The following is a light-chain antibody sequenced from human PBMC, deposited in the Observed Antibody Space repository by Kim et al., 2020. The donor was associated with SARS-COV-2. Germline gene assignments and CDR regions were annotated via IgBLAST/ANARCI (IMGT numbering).Light chain of an antibody. CDR3: CSYAGSFTWV. Sequence: SVSISCTGTSSDVGDDDLVSWYQQHPGTGPKLIICDVNMRPSGVPERFSGSKSGSTASLTISGLQAEDEDDYYCCSYAGSFTWVFGGGTQLTVL. CDR2: DVN. V-gene: IGLV2-11*03. J-gene: IGLJ3*02. CDR1: SSDVGDDDL.